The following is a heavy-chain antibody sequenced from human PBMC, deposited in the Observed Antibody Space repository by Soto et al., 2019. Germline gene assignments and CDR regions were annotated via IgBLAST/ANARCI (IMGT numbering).Heavy chain of an antibody. V-gene: IGHV3-74*01. J-gene: IGHJ5*02. Sequence: PGGSLRLSCAASGFTFSSYAMHWVRQLPGKGLVWVSRINSDGSSTSYADSVKGRFTISRDNAKNTLYLQMNSLRVEDTAAYFCVREVIAVNGAIRWFDPWGQGTLVTVSS. CDR3: VREVIAVNGAIRWFDP. D-gene: IGHD6-19*01. CDR2: INSDGSST. CDR1: GFTFSSYA.